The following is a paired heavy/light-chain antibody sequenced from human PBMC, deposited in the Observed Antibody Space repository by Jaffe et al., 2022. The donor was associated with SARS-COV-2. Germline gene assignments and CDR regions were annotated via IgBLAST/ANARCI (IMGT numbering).Heavy chain of an antibody. CDR2: ISYDGSNK. J-gene: IGHJ6*02. D-gene: IGHD2-15*01. CDR1: GFTFSSYA. CDR3: ARELLGYCSGGSCYHYYGMDV. Sequence: QVQLVESGGGVVQPGRSLRLSCAASGFTFSSYAMHWVRQAPGKGLEWVAVISYDGSNKYYADSVKGRFTISRDNSKNTLYLQMNSLRAEDTAVYYCARELLGYCSGGSCYHYYGMDVWGQGTTVTVSS. V-gene: IGHV3-30-3*01.
Light chain of an antibody. Sequence: DIQLTQSPSFLSASVGDRVTITCRASQGISSYLAWYQQKPGKAPKLLIYAASTLQSGVPSRFSGSGSGTEFTLTISSLQPEDFATYYCQQLNSYPTFGQGTRLEIK. CDR2: AAS. V-gene: IGKV1-9*01. CDR3: QQLNSYPT. J-gene: IGKJ5*01. CDR1: QGISSY.